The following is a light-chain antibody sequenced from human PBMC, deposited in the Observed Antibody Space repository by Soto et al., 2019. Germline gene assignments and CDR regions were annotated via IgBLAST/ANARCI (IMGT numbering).Light chain of an antibody. Sequence: QSALTQPPSASGSPGQSVTISCTGTSSDVGGYNYVSWYQQYPGRAPKLIIYEVTKRPSGVPDRFSGSKSGNTASLTISGLQAEDEAAYYCSSYAASNNFYFVFGGGTQLTVL. CDR2: EVT. CDR1: SSDVGGYNY. CDR3: SSYAASNNFYFV. V-gene: IGLV2-8*01. J-gene: IGLJ3*02.